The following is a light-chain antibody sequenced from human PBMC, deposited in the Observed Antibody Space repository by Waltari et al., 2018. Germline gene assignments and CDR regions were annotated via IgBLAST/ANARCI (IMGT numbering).Light chain of an antibody. V-gene: IGLV1-51*01. Sequence: HSVLTQPPSVSAAPGQDVTIFCSGSSSNIGNNSVSWYQQVPGTAPKLLIFVNNERPSGIPDRFSGSKSGTSATLDITGLQTGDEAHYYCATWDSSLSGGVFGGGTKVTVL. CDR2: VNN. CDR3: ATWDSSLSGGV. CDR1: SSNIGNNS. J-gene: IGLJ2*01.